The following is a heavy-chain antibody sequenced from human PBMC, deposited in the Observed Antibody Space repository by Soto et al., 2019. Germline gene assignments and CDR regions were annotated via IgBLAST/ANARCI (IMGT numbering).Heavy chain of an antibody. Sequence: GESLKISCKGSGYSFASHWVAWVRQMPEKGLEWIGTIYPGDSDTKYSSAFRGHVTISADTSVSTAYLQWRSLEATDSAIYYCARGYCTTTICDPWFDPWGQGTLVTVSS. CDR1: GYSFASHW. CDR2: IYPGDSDT. D-gene: IGHD2-2*01. CDR3: ARGYCTTTICDPWFDP. J-gene: IGHJ5*02. V-gene: IGHV5-51*01.